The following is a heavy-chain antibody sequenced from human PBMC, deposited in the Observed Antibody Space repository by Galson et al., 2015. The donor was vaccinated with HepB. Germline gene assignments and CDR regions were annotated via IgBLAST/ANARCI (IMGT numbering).Heavy chain of an antibody. D-gene: IGHD3-3*01. J-gene: IGHJ5*02. CDR3: ARAPARFPAFDP. CDR1: AFTFSTYA. Sequence: SLRLSCAASAFTFSTYAMHWVRQAPGRGLEWVAVISYDGSSQSYADSVKGRFTISRDNSKDTLYLQMNSLTFDDAAVYYCARAPARFPAFDPWGQGTLVTVSS. V-gene: IGHV3-30*04. CDR2: ISYDGSSQ.